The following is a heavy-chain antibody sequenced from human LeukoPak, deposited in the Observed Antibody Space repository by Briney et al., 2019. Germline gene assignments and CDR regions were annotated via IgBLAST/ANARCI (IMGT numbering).Heavy chain of an antibody. D-gene: IGHD6-6*01. CDR2: IYYSGST. V-gene: IGHV4-39*01. CDR3: ARQRPVAARPDY. CDR1: GGSISSSSYY. J-gene: IGHJ4*02. Sequence: PSETLSLTCTVSGGSISSSSYYWGWIRQPPGKGLEWIGSIYYSGSTYYSPSLKSRVTISVDTSKNQFSLKLSPVTAADTAVYYCARQRPVAARPDYWGQGTLVTVSS.